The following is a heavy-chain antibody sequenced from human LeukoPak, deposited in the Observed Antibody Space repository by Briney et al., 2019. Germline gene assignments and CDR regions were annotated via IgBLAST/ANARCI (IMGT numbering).Heavy chain of an antibody. V-gene: IGHV1-46*01. J-gene: IGHJ6*02. CDR3: ARVRYGDYVGHGMDV. CDR2: INPSGGST. D-gene: IGHD4-17*01. Sequence: ASVKVSCKASGYTFTSYYMHWVRQAPGQGLEWMGIINPSGGSTSYAQKFQGRVTMTRDTSTSTVYMELSSLRSEDTAVYYCARVRYGDYVGHGMDVWGQGTTVTVS. CDR1: GYTFTSYY.